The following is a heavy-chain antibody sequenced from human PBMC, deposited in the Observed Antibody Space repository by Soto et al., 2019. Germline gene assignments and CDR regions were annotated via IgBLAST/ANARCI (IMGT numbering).Heavy chain of an antibody. Sequence: GGSLRLSCAASGFTFSSYWMSWVRQAPGKGLEWVANIKQDGSEKYYVDSVKGRFTISRDNAKNSLYLQMNSLRAEDTAVYYCAREGRDGYKEGYYYYYYGMDVWGQGTTVTVSS. V-gene: IGHV3-7*05. CDR1: GFTFSSYW. CDR2: IKQDGSEK. CDR3: AREGRDGYKEGYYYYYYGMDV. J-gene: IGHJ6*02. D-gene: IGHD5-12*01.